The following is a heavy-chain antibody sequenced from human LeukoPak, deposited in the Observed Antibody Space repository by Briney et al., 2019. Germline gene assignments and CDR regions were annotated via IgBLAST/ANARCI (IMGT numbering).Heavy chain of an antibody. CDR3: AKSVMFGNKGGDY. CDR2: ISYDGSNK. Sequence: PGGSLRLSCAASGFTFSSYCMHWVRQAPGKGLEWVAVISYDGSNKYYADSVKGRFTISRDNSKNTLYLQMNSLRAEDTAVYYCAKSVMFGNKGGDYWGQGTLVTVSS. V-gene: IGHV3-30*18. D-gene: IGHD3-10*02. CDR1: GFTFSSYC. J-gene: IGHJ4*02.